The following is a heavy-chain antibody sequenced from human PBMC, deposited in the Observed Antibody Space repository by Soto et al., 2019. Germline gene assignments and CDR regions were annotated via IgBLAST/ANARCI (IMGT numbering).Heavy chain of an antibody. CDR3: ARGKMGWFDS. J-gene: IGHJ5*01. D-gene: IGHD2-8*01. CDR2: IYYSGET. CDR1: GGSVSSYF. Sequence: SEPLSLTCTVSGGSVSSYFWSWIRQPPGKGLEWIGYIYYSGETNSNPSLKSRVTMSVDTSKNQFSLRLNSVTAADSAVYYCARGKMGWFDSWGLRNLVTVYS. V-gene: IGHV4-59*02.